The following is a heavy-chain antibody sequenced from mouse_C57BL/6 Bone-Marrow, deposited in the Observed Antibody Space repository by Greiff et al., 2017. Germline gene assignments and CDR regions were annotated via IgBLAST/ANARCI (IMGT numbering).Heavy chain of an antibody. Sequence: EVLLVESGEGLVKPGGSLKLSCAASGFTFTSYAMSWVRQTPEQRLEWVAYISSGGDYIYYADTVKGRFTISRDNAWNTLYMQMSSLKSEDTAMYYCTKLGRDYCTMDYWGQGTSVTVSS. CDR3: TKLGRDYCTMDY. CDR1: GFTFTSYA. J-gene: IGHJ4*01. CDR2: ISSGGDYI. V-gene: IGHV5-9-1*02. D-gene: IGHD4-1*01.